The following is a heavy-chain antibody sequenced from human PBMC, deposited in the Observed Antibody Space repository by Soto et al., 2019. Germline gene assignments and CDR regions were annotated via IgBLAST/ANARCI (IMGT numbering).Heavy chain of an antibody. V-gene: IGHV3-53*01. CDR1: GFTVSSNY. CDR3: ARDRSPKYGDYFDY. Sequence: GGSLRLSCAASGFTVSSNYMSWVRQAPGKGLEWVSVIYSGGSTYYADSVKGRFTISRDNSKNTLYLQMNSLRAEGTAVYYCARDRSPKYGDYFDYWGQGTLVTVSS. CDR2: IYSGGST. D-gene: IGHD4-17*01. J-gene: IGHJ4*02.